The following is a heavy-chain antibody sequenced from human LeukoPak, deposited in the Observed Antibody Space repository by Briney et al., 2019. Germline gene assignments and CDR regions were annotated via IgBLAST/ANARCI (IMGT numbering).Heavy chain of an antibody. V-gene: IGHV3-21*01. Sequence: PGGSLRLSCAASGFTFSSYSMNWVRQAPGKGLEWVSSISSSSSYIYYADSVKGRFTISRDNAKNSLYLQMNSLRAEDTAVYYCARGGTLPWFRELPSPAPHDYWGQGTLVTVSS. CDR2: ISSSSSYI. CDR1: GFTFSSYS. D-gene: IGHD3-10*01. J-gene: IGHJ4*02. CDR3: ARGGTLPWFRELPSPAPHDY.